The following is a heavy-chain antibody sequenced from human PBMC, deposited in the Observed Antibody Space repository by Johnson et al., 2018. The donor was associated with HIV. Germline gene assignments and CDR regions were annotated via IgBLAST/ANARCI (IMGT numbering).Heavy chain of an antibody. CDR2: IYSGGST. CDR3: ARSLPGRGSYYAFDI. J-gene: IGHJ3*02. V-gene: IGHV3-66*01. Sequence: VQLVESGGGLVQPGGSLRLSCAASGFTFSSYDMHWVRQAPGKGLEWVSVIYSGGSTYYADSVKGRFTISRDNSKNTLYLQMNSLRAEDTAVYYCARSLPGRGSYYAFDIWGQGTMVTVSS. D-gene: IGHD1-26*01. CDR1: GFTFSSYD.